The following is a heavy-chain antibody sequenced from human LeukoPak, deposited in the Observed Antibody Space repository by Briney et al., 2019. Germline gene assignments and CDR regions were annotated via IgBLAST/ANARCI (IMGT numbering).Heavy chain of an antibody. D-gene: IGHD6-13*01. J-gene: IGHJ4*02. Sequence: ASVKVSCKASGYTFTSYGISWVRQAPGQGLEWMGWISAYNGNTNYAQKLQGRVTMTTDTSTSTAYMELTSLRSDDTAVYYCTRDESSSSWLYYWGQGTLVTVSS. CDR2: ISAYNGNT. CDR3: TRDESSSSWLYY. CDR1: GYTFTSYG. V-gene: IGHV1-18*01.